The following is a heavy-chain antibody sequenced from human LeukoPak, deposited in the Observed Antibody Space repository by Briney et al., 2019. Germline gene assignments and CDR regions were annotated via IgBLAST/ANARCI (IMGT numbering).Heavy chain of an antibody. CDR3: ARDWHWGSDY. Sequence: GGSLRLSCAASGFTFSGFLMTWVRRAPGKGLNGVANIRQDGSDKYCVDSVKGRFTISRDNAKNSLYLQMNNLRVEDTAVYYCARDWHWGSDYWGQGTLVTVSS. CDR1: GFTFSGFL. V-gene: IGHV3-7*05. D-gene: IGHD7-27*01. CDR2: IRQDGSDK. J-gene: IGHJ4*02.